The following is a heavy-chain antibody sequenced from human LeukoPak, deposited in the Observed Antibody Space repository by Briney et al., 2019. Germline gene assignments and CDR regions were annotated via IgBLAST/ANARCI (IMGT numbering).Heavy chain of an antibody. CDR3: ARGQTFWDY. V-gene: IGHV4-39*01. Sequence: PSETLSLTCTVSGGSINSISHCCAWIRQPPGKGLELIGTIYDTGSTYYNPSLNSRVTLSVDTSKKQFSLKLNSVTAADTAVYYCARGQTFWDYWGQGTLVTVSS. CDR1: GGSINSISHC. J-gene: IGHJ4*02. CDR2: IYDTGST.